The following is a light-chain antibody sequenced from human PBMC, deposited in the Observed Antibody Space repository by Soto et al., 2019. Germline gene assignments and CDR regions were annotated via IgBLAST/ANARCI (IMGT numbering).Light chain of an antibody. V-gene: IGLV2-14*01. CDR1: SSDVGGYNY. CDR2: EVS. J-gene: IGLJ3*02. CDR3: SSYTRSSTLV. Sequence: QSALTRPASVSGSPGQSITISCTGTSSDVGGYNYGSWYQQHPGKAPKLMIYEVSNRPSGVSNRFSGSKSANTASLTISGLQAEDDADYYCSSYTRSSTLVFGEGTKLTVL.